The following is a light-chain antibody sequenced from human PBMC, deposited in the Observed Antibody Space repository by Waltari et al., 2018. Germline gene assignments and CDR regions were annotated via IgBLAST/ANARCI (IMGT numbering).Light chain of an antibody. CDR3: QHRSTWPPT. CDR1: QSITNY. J-gene: IGKJ4*01. V-gene: IGKV3-11*01. CDR2: DSI. Sequence: EIVLTQSPATLSLSPGERATPSCRASQSITNYLAWYQQKPGQAPRLLIYDSINRATGIPARFSGGGSGTDFTLTITSLEPEDFAFYYCQHRSTWPPTFGGGTNVVL.